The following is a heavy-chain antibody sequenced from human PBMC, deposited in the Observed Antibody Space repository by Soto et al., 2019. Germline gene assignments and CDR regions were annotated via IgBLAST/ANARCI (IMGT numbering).Heavy chain of an antibody. CDR1: GDTFSSYA. D-gene: IGHD3-22*01. CDR2: IIPMLGTP. V-gene: IGHV1-69*10. Sequence: ASVKVSCKSSGDTFSSYAISWVRQAPGQGLEWMGGIIPMLGTPSYAQKFQDRVTITADKFTSTAYMELSGLRSEDTAVYYCAKEKSRYDRSGYYRPDYWGQGTLVTVSS. J-gene: IGHJ4*02. CDR3: AKEKSRYDRSGYYRPDY.